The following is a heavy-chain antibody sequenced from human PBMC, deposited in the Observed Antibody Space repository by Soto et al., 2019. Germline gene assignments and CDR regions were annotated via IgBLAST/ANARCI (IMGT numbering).Heavy chain of an antibody. D-gene: IGHD2-15*01. CDR3: ARESRYCSGGSCYFLPGIDY. CDR2: IIPIFGTA. Sequence: QVQLVQSGAEVKKPGSSVKVSCKASGGTFSSYAISWVRQAPGQGLEWMGGIIPIFGTANYAQKFQGRVTITADESTSTAYMELSSLRSEDTAVYLCARESRYCSGGSCYFLPGIDYWGQGTLVTVSS. J-gene: IGHJ4*02. CDR1: GGTFSSYA. V-gene: IGHV1-69*12.